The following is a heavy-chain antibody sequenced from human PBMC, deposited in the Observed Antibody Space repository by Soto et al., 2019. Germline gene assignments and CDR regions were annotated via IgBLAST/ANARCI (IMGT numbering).Heavy chain of an antibody. CDR3: ASGYGSSTSCYTHDAFDI. D-gene: IGHD2-2*02. Sequence: GGSLRLSCAASGFTFSSYWMSWVRQAPGKGLEWVANIKQDGSEKYYVDSVKGRFTISRDNAKNSLYLQMNSLRAEDTAVYYCASGYGSSTSCYTHDAFDIWGKGTMVTVS. CDR2: IKQDGSEK. V-gene: IGHV3-7*03. J-gene: IGHJ3*02. CDR1: GFTFSSYW.